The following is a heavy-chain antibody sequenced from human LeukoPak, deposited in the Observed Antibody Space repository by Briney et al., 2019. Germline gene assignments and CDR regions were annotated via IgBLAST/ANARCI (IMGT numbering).Heavy chain of an antibody. CDR1: GFTFSSYA. CDR3: AKDPSWHYYYGMAV. CDR2: ISGSGGST. Sequence: AGGSLRLSCAASGFTFSSYAMSWVRQAPGKGLEWVSAISGSGGSTYYADSVKGRFTISRDNSKNTLYLQMNSLRAEDTAVYYCAKDPSWHYYYGMAVWGQGTTVTASS. V-gene: IGHV3-23*01. J-gene: IGHJ6*01.